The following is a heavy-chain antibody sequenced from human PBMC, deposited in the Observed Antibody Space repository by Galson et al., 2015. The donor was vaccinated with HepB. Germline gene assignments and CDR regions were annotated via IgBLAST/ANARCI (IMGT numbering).Heavy chain of an antibody. J-gene: IGHJ6*02. V-gene: IGHV3-43*01. CDR1: GFTFDDYT. D-gene: IGHD1-26*01. CDR2: ISWDGGST. CDR3: AKDIGSGRDYYRMDV. Sequence: SLRLSCAASGFTFDDYTMHWVRQAPGKGLEWVSLISWDGGSTYYADSVKGRFTISRDNSKNSLYLQMNSLRTEDTALYYCAKDIGSGRDYYRMDVWGQGTTVTVSS.